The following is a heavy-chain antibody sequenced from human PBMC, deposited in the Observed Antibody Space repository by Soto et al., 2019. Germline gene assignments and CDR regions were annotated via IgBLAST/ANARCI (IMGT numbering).Heavy chain of an antibody. CDR2: INPNSGGT. J-gene: IGHJ4*02. D-gene: IGHD4-4*01. V-gene: IGHV1-2*02. Sequence: ASVKVSCKASGYTFTGYYMHWVRQAPGQGLEWMGWINPNSGGTNHAQKFQGRVTMTRDTSISTAYMELSRLRSDDTAVYYCATIMTTVTNFDYWGQGTLVTVSS. CDR3: ATIMTTVTNFDY. CDR1: GYTFTGYY.